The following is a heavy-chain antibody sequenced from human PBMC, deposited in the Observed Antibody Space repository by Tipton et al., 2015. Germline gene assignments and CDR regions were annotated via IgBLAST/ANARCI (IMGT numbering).Heavy chain of an antibody. CDR1: GYSISSGYY. Sequence: TLSLTCDVSGYSISSGYYWGWIRQPPGKGLEWIGEINHSGGTKYNPSLKSRVTMSVDTSKKQFSLKMSSVTASDTAVYYCARARGRHGGLFDSWGQGILVTVSS. D-gene: IGHD4-23*01. CDR2: INHSGGT. J-gene: IGHJ4*02. V-gene: IGHV4-38-2*01. CDR3: ARARGRHGGLFDS.